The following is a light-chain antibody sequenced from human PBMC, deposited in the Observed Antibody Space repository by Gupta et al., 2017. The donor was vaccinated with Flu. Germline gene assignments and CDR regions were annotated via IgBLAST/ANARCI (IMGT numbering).Light chain of an antibody. CDR3: QQSYSTPYT. CDR1: QNISTY. CDR2: AAS. J-gene: IGKJ2*01. Sequence: GDRVTITCRASQNISTYLNWDQQKPGKAPKLLIYAASSLQSGVPSRFSGSGSETDFTLTISRLQPEDFANYYCQQSYSTPYTFGQGTKLEIK. V-gene: IGKV1-39*01.